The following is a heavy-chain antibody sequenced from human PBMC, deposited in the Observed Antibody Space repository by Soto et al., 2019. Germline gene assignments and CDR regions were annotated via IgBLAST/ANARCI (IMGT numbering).Heavy chain of an antibody. CDR1: GFTFSIYS. J-gene: IGHJ4*01. Sequence: PGGSLRLSCAASGFTFSIYSMNWVLQAPGKGLEWVSSISSSSYIYYADSVKGRFTISRDNAKNSLYLQMDSLRPEDTAVYYCAKEVAVAGDLDYWGHGTLVTVSS. CDR3: AKEVAVAGDLDY. D-gene: IGHD6-19*01. V-gene: IGHV3-21*01. CDR2: ISSSSYI.